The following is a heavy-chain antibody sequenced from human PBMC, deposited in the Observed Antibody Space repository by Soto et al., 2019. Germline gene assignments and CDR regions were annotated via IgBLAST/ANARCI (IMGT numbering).Heavy chain of an antibody. Sequence: QVHLVESGGGVVRPGRSLRLACEASGFTFSTYGMHWVRQAPGKGLQWVAVIWYDGTNAYYADSVKGRFTISRDNSKDTLYLEMNNLRTEDPAVYYCARVEAPLIHSDHYYYGMDVWCQGTTVTV. CDR2: IWYDGTNA. CDR1: GFTFSTYG. J-gene: IGHJ6*02. D-gene: IGHD5-18*01. V-gene: IGHV3-33*01. CDR3: ARVEAPLIHSDHYYYGMDV.